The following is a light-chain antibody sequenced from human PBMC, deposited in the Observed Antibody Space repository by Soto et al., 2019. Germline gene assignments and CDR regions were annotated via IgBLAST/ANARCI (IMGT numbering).Light chain of an antibody. CDR2: GAS. CDR3: QKYNSDPPL. V-gene: IGKV1-27*01. Sequence: QMTQSPSSLSASVGDRVTITCRASQGISNYLAWYQQKPGKVPKLLIYGASTLQSGVPSRFSGSGSGTDVTLTISGLQPEDVATYYCQKYNSDPPLFGGGTRVEIK. CDR1: QGISNY. J-gene: IGKJ4*01.